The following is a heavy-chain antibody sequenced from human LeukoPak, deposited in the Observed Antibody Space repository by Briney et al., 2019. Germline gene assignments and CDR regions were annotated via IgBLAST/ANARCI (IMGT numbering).Heavy chain of an antibody. CDR1: GFTFSSYG. D-gene: IGHD3-10*01. Sequence: GGSLRLSCAASGFTFSSYGMHWVRQAPGKGLDWVAFIHHDGSNKYYADSVRGRFTISRDNAKNSLYLQMNSLRAEDTAVYYCARDPGGYFDYWGQGTLVTVSS. CDR2: IHHDGSNK. V-gene: IGHV3-30*02. J-gene: IGHJ4*02. CDR3: ARDPGGYFDY.